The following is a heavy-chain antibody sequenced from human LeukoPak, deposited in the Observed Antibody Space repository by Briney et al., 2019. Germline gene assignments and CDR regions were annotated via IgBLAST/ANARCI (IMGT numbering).Heavy chain of an antibody. CDR3: ARLREDTMVRGVIKYFDY. J-gene: IGHJ4*02. Sequence: PSETLSLTCAVYGGSFSGYYWSCIRQPPGKGLEWIGEINHSGSTNYNPSLKSRVTISVDTSKNQFSLKLSSVTAADTAVYYCARLREDTMVRGVIKYFDYWGQGTLVTVSS. CDR1: GGSFSGYY. V-gene: IGHV4-34*01. CDR2: INHSGST. D-gene: IGHD3-10*01.